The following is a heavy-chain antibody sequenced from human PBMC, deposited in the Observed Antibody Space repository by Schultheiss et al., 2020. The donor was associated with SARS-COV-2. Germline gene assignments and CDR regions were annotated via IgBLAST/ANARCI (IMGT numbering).Heavy chain of an antibody. J-gene: IGHJ4*02. V-gene: IGHV4-34*01. D-gene: IGHD6-19*01. Sequence: SETLSLTCAVYGGSFSGYYWSWFRQPPGKGLEWIGEINHSGSTNYNPSLKSRVTISVDTSKNQFSLKLSSVTAADTAVYYCARHLRDSSGWVDYWGQGTLVTVSS. CDR2: INHSGST. CDR1: GGSFSGYY. CDR3: ARHLRDSSGWVDY.